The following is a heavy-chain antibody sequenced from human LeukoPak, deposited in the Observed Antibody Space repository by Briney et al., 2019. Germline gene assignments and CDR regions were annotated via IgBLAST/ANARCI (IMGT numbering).Heavy chain of an antibody. Sequence: SETLSLTCTVSGGSVSSANNYWGWIRQTPGKGLEWIGTIYFSGTTYYNPSLKSRVTMSVDTSKNQFSPRLGSVTAADTAVYYCASSQYPIAAADNWFAPWGQGSLVTVSS. J-gene: IGHJ5*02. CDR2: IYFSGTT. V-gene: IGHV4-39*01. D-gene: IGHD6-13*01. CDR1: GGSVSSANNY. CDR3: ASSQYPIAAADNWFAP.